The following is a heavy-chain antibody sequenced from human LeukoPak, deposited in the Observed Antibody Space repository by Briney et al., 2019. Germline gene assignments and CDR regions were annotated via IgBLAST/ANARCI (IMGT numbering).Heavy chain of an antibody. V-gene: IGHV3-7*01. Sequence: PGGSLRLSCATSGFTFSSYWMSWVRQAPGKGLEWVANIKQDGSEKYYVDSVKGRFTISRDNAKNSLYLQMNSLRAEDTAVYYCARGITMVRGVIKYYFDYWGQGTLVTVSS. J-gene: IGHJ4*02. CDR3: ARGITMVRGVIKYYFDY. CDR1: GFTFSSYW. D-gene: IGHD3-10*01. CDR2: IKQDGSEK.